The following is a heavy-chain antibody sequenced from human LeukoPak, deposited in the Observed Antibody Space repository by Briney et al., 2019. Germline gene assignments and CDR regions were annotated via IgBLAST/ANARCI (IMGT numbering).Heavy chain of an antibody. V-gene: IGHV3-48*01. CDR1: GFTFSNAW. CDR3: ARDFNWAFDF. Sequence: GGSLRLSCAASGFTFSNAWMSWVRQAPGKGLEWISYISGGGGNIHYADSVEGRFTISRDNAKNSVYLQMNSLRAEDSAVYYCARDFNWAFDFWGQGILVTVSS. J-gene: IGHJ4*02. CDR2: ISGGGGNI. D-gene: IGHD1-1*01.